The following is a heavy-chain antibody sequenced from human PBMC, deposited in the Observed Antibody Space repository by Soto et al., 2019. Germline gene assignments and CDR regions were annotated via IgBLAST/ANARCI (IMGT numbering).Heavy chain of an antibody. CDR3: ARDLLGIFGGSGMDV. Sequence: QVQLVQSGAEVKKPGASVKVSCKASGYTFTSYYMHWVRQAPGQGLEWMGIINPSGGSTSYAQKCQRRVTMTRDTSTSTVYMELSSLRSEDTAVYYCARDLLGIFGGSGMDVWGQGTTVTVSS. CDR2: INPSGGST. CDR1: GYTFTSYY. D-gene: IGHD3-3*01. J-gene: IGHJ6*02. V-gene: IGHV1-46*01.